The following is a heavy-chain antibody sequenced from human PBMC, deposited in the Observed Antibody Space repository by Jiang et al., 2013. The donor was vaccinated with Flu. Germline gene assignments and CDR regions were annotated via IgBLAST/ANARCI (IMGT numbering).Heavy chain of an antibody. D-gene: IGHD6-19*01. CDR3: ARYPHRSVAGFFDY. CDR2: IYTSGST. CDR1: GGSISSGSYY. V-gene: IGHV4-61*02. Sequence: GPGLVKPSQTLSLTCTVSGGSISSGSYYWSWIRQPAGKGLEWIGRIYTSGSTNYNPSLKSRVTISVDTSKNQFSLKLSSVTAADTAVYYCARYPHRSVAGFFDYWGQGTLVTVSS. J-gene: IGHJ4*02.